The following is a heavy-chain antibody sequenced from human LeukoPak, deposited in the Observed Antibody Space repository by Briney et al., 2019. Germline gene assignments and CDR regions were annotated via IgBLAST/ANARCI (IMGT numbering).Heavy chain of an antibody. CDR1: GGSISSYY. CDR2: IYYSGST. D-gene: IGHD4-11*01. V-gene: IGHV4-59*12. J-gene: IGHJ2*01. Sequence: SETLSLTCTVSGGSISSYYWSWIRQPPGKGLEWIGYIYYSGSTNYNPSLKSRVTISVDTSKNQFSLKLSSVTAADTAVYYCARDSPPEYSNYGYFDLWGRGTLVTVSS. CDR3: ARDSPPEYSNYGYFDL.